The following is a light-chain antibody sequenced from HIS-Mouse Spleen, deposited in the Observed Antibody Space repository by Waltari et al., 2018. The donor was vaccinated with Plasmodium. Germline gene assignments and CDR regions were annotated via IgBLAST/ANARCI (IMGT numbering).Light chain of an antibody. J-gene: IGLJ3*02. Sequence: SYELTQPPSVSVSPGQTARITCSGDALPKKYAYWYQQKSGQAPVLVIDEDSKRPSGIPERFSGSSSGTMATWTISGAQVEDEADYYWYSTDSSGNHRVFGGGTKLTVL. CDR2: EDS. V-gene: IGLV3-10*01. CDR1: ALPKKY. CDR3: YSTDSSGNHRV.